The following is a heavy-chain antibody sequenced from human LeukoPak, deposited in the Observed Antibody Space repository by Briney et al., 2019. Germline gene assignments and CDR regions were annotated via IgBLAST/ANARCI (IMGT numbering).Heavy chain of an antibody. CDR3: ARVRAAAPGYYYSMDV. Sequence: ASVKVSCKASGHTFSRSYMHWVRQAPGQGLEWMGWINPNSGGTNYAQKCQGRVTMTRDTSISTAYMELSRLRSDDTAVYYCARVRAAAPGYYYSMDVWGKGTTVTISS. J-gene: IGHJ6*03. V-gene: IGHV1-2*02. D-gene: IGHD6-25*01. CDR1: GHTFSRSY. CDR2: INPNSGGT.